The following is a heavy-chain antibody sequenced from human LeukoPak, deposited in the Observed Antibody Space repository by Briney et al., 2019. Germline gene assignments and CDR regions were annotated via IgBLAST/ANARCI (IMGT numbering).Heavy chain of an antibody. V-gene: IGHV4-61*02. J-gene: IGHJ6*03. CDR1: GMSVSGTAFY. CDR2: FYAPGNA. CDR3: TRGLVTHDCQMDV. Sequence: SETLSLTCSISGMSVSGTAFYWSWVRQPAGKGLEWIGRFYAPGNANYNPSLASRVSISMDTSKNEFSLRLSSVTAADTAVYFWTRGLVTHDCQMDVGGRGTGVTVPS. D-gene: IGHD2-21*02.